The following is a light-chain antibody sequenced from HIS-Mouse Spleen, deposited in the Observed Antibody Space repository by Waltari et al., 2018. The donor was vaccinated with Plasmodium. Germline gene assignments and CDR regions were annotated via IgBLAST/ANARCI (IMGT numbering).Light chain of an antibody. CDR3: QQYNNWSFT. CDR1: QSVSSK. CDR2: GAS. J-gene: IGKJ3*01. V-gene: IGKV3-15*01. Sequence: EIVMTQSPATLSVSPGERATLSCRAIQSVSSKLAWYQQKPGQAPRLLIYGASTRATGIPARFSGSGSGTEFTLTISSLQSEDFAVYYCQQYNNWSFTFGPGTKVDIK.